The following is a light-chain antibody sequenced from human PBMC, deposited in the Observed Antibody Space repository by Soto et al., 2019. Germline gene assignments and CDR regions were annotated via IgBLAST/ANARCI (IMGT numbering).Light chain of an antibody. J-gene: IGKJ4*01. V-gene: IGKV1-9*01. CDR1: QGISSY. CDR2: AAT. Sequence: DIQLTQSPSFLSASVGARVTITCRASQGISSYLAWYQQKPGKAPKLLIYAATTLQSVVPSRFSGSRSGTEFTLTISSLQPEDFATYDCPQLKIYSITFGGGTNVDIK. CDR3: PQLKIYSIT.